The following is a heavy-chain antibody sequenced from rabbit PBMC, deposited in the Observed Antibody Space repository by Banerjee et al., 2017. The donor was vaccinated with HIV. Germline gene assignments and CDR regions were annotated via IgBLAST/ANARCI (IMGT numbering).Heavy chain of an antibody. V-gene: IGHV1S45*01. CDR2: IYAGSSGT. CDR3: ARRAGGSYYTLDAFNP. D-gene: IGHD8-1*01. CDR1: GFSFSSSYW. Sequence: QEQLEESGGDLVKPEGSLTLTCTASGFSFSSSYWICWVRQAPGKGLEWIACIYAGSSGTYYASWAKGRFTITKTSSTTVILQMTSLTAADTATYFCARRAGGSYYTLDAFNPWGQGTLVTVS. J-gene: IGHJ2*01.